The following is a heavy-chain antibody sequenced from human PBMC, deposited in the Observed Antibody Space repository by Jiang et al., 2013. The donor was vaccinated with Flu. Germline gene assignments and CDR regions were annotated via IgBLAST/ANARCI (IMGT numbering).Heavy chain of an antibody. J-gene: IGHJ4*02. Sequence: GAEVKKPGESLRISCKGSGYSFTSYWISWVRQMPGKGLEWMGRIDPSDSYTNYSPSFQGHVTISADKSISTAYLQWSSLKASDTAMYYCARMGDYDSSGYPHVGWYWGQGTLVTVSS. CDR1: GYSFTSYW. D-gene: IGHD3-22*01. V-gene: IGHV5-10-1*01. CDR2: IDPSDSYT. CDR3: ARMGDYDSSGYPHVGWY.